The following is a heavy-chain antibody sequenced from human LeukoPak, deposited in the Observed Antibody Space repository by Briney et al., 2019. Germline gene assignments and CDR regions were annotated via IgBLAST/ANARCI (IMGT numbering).Heavy chain of an antibody. Sequence: SETLSLTCAVHGGSFSGYHWNWTRQFPGKGLEWIGEINDRGHTNYNPSLESRVTISVDTSKKQFSLKLSSVAAADTAVYYCARDPTTVVTTPYYFDFWGQGTLVTVSS. CDR2: INDRGHT. J-gene: IGHJ4*02. CDR3: ARDPTTVVTTPYYFDF. CDR1: GGSFSGYH. V-gene: IGHV4-34*01. D-gene: IGHD4-23*01.